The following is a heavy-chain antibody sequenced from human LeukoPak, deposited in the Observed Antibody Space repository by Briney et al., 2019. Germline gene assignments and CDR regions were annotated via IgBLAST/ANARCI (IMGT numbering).Heavy chain of an antibody. D-gene: IGHD3-16*01. CDR1: GFTFSTYW. J-gene: IGHJ6*02. CDR2: IKQDGDEK. CDR3: ARDRRPYTYIGMDV. V-gene: IGHV3-7*01. Sequence: GGSLRLSCVASGFTFSTYWMSWVRQAPGKGLEWVASIKQDGDEKYYVDSVKGRFTISRDNAKSSLSLQMNSLRAEDTAVYHCARDRRPYTYIGMDVWGQGTTVTVSS.